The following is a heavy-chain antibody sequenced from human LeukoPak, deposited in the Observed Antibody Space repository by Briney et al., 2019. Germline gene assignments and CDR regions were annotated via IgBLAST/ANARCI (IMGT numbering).Heavy chain of an antibody. CDR3: ASPLRGY. Sequence: GGSLRLSCAASGFTFSSYAMHWVRQAPGKGLEWVAVISYDGSNKYYADSVKGRFTISRDNSKNTLYLQMNSLRAEDTAVYHCASPLRGYWGQGTLVTVSS. CDR1: GFTFSSYA. J-gene: IGHJ4*02. D-gene: IGHD2-8*01. V-gene: IGHV3-30-3*01. CDR2: ISYDGSNK.